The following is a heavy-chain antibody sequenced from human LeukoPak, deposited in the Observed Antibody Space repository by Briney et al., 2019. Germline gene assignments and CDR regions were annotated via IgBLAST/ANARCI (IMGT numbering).Heavy chain of an antibody. CDR3: AKGSGSSRPYYFDY. CDR1: GFTFSSYA. CDR2: ITDSGGDT. J-gene: IGHJ4*02. Sequence: PGGSLRLSCAASGFTFSSYAMSWVRQAPGMGLEWVPAITDSGGDTWHADSVEGRFTISRDNSRNTLYLQMNGLRADDTAVYYCAKGSGSSRPYYFDYWGQGTLVTASS. D-gene: IGHD3-10*01. V-gene: IGHV3-23*01.